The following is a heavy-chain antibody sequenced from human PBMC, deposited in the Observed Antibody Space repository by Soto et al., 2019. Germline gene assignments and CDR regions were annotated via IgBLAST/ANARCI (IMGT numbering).Heavy chain of an antibody. J-gene: IGHJ6*02. CDR3: ARTSAAGKYYYGMDV. CDR1: GYSFTSYW. D-gene: IGHD6-13*01. V-gene: IGHV5-51*01. CDR2: IYPGDSDT. Sequence: GESLKISCKGSGYSFTSYWIGWVRQMPGKGMEWMGIIYPGDSDTRYSPSFQGQVTISADKSISTAYLQWSSLKASDTAMYYCARTSAAGKYYYGMDVWGQGTAVTV.